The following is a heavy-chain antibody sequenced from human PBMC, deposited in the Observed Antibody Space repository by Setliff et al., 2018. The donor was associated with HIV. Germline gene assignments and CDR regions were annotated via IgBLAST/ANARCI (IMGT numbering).Heavy chain of an antibody. Sequence: LRLSCAASGFTFRSYWMSWVRQAPGKGLEWVANIKQDGSEKYYVDSVKGRFTISRDNAKNSLYLQMNSLRAEDTAVYYCARDRPARPPNYWGQGTLVTVSS. CDR1: GFTFRSYW. V-gene: IGHV3-7*01. CDR3: ARDRPARPPNY. J-gene: IGHJ4*02. CDR2: IKQDGSEK. D-gene: IGHD6-6*01.